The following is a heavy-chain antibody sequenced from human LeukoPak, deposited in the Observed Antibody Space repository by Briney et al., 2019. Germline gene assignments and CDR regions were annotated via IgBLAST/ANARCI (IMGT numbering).Heavy chain of an antibody. Sequence: SETLSLTCAVYGGSFSGYYWSWIRQPPGKGLEWIGEINHSGSTNYNPSLKSRVTISVDTSKNQFSLKLSSVTAADTAAYYCARHRYCSGGSCYSGWFDPWGQGTLVTVSS. V-gene: IGHV4-34*01. CDR2: INHSGST. CDR1: GGSFSGYY. J-gene: IGHJ5*02. CDR3: ARHRYCSGGSCYSGWFDP. D-gene: IGHD2-15*01.